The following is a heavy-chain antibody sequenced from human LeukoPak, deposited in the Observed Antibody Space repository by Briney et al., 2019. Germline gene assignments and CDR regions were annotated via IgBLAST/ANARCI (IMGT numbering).Heavy chain of an antibody. V-gene: IGHV4-34*01. Sequence: SETLSLTCAVYGGSFSGYYWCWIRQPPGKGLEWIGEINHSGSTNYNPSLKSRVTISVDTSKNHVSLNLSSVTAADTAVYYCARFHGTTVSYYYYYYMDVWGKGTSVAVSS. CDR2: INHSGST. D-gene: IGHD1-7*01. J-gene: IGHJ6*03. CDR3: ARFHGTTVSYYYYYYMDV. CDR1: GGSFSGYY.